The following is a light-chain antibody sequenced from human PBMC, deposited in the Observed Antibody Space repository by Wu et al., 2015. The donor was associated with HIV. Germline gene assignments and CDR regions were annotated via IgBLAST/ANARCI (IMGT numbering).Light chain of an antibody. V-gene: IGKV1-39*01. CDR1: QSVSTF. J-gene: IGKJ2*03. CDR2: TAT. Sequence: DIQMTQSHPPCLHLVGDRVTITCRASQSVSTFVNWYQQKPGRAPKLLIYTATNLQSGVPSRFSGSGSGTDFTLTITSLQPEDFASYFCQQSYSIALYSFGQGTKVEIK. CDR3: QQSYSIALYS.